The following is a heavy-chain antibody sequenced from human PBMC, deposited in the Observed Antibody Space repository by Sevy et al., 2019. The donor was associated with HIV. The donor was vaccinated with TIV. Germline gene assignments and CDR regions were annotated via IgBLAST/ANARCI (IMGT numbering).Heavy chain of an antibody. CDR2: IKSNSNGGTI. CDR3: TTDRGRTSSMYFDL. D-gene: IGHD3-10*01. CDR1: GFTFSRAW. V-gene: IGHV3-15*01. Sequence: GGSLRLSCAASGFTFSRAWMSWVRQAPGKGVEWVGRIKSNSNGGTIDYAAPVKGRFSISRDDSENTVYLQMNSLNTEDTATYYCTTDRGRTSSMYFDLWGRGTLVTVSS. J-gene: IGHJ2*01.